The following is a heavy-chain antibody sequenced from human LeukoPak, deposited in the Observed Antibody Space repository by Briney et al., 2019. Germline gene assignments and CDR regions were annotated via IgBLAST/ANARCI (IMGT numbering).Heavy chain of an antibody. CDR2: ISWNSGSI. CDR1: GFTFDDYA. J-gene: IGHJ3*02. CDR3: ARARNDYGDYGENAFDI. Sequence: GGSLRLSCAASGFTFDDYAMHWVRQAPGKGLEWVSGISWNSGSIGYADSVKGRFTISRDNSKNTLYLQMNSLRAEDTAVYYCARARNDYGDYGENAFDIWGQGTMVTVSS. D-gene: IGHD4-17*01. V-gene: IGHV3-9*01.